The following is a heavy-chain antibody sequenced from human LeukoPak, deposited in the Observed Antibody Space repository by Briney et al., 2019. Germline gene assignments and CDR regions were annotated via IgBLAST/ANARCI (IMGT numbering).Heavy chain of an antibody. D-gene: IGHD3-22*01. CDR3: ARHAPVAQWLTYYYGMDV. V-gene: IGHV4-39*01. CDR1: GASISSSTYY. J-gene: IGHJ6*02. Sequence: SETLSLTCTVSGASISSSTYYWGWIRQPPGTGLEWIGSIYYSGSTYYNPSLKSRVTISVDTSKNQFSLKLSSVTAADTAVYYCARHAPVAQWLTYYYGMDVWGQGTTVTVSS. CDR2: IYYSGST.